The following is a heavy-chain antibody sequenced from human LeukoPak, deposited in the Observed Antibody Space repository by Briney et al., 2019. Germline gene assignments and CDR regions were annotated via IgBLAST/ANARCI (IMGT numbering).Heavy chain of an antibody. V-gene: IGHV4-34*01. CDR1: GGSFSGYY. CDR2: INHSGST. CDR3: ARAGSYRPMNHFDY. J-gene: IGHJ4*02. D-gene: IGHD3-16*02. Sequence: SETLSLTCAVYGGSFSGYYWSWIRQPPGKGLEWIGEINHSGSTNYNPSLKSRVTISVDTSKNQFSLKLSSVTAADTAVYYCARAGSYRPMNHFDYWGQGTLVTVSS.